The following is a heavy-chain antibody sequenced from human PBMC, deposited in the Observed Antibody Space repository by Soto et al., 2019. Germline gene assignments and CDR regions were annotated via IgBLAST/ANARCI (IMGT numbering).Heavy chain of an antibody. D-gene: IGHD7-27*01. CDR1: GFNFNFYW. J-gene: IGHJ5*02. V-gene: IGHV3-74*01. Sequence: EVLLVESGGGLVQPGGSLRLSCAASGFNFNFYWMHWVRQAPGKGLVWVSRINGDGSTADHPVSVNRRFRISRDNAKNTLSLQMDSLTVEDTAVYYGVRDSPTNLEDAETGASWFDPWGQGTLVTVSS. CDR3: VRDSPTNLEDAETGASWFDP. CDR2: INGDGSTA.